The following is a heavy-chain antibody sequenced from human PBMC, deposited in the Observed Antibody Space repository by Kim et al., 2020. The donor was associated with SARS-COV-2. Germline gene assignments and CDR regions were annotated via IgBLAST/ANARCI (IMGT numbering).Heavy chain of an antibody. CDR1: GFTFDDYA. J-gene: IGHJ5*02. V-gene: IGHV3-9*01. CDR2: ISWNSGSM. CDR3: AKDGGIS. Sequence: GGSLRLSCAASGFTFDDYAMHWVRQAPGKGLELVSGISWNSGSMASADSVTGRFTISRAKDKNSLYLQMNSLRVEDTALYYCAKDGGISWGQGTRVNVSS. D-gene: IGHD3-16*01.